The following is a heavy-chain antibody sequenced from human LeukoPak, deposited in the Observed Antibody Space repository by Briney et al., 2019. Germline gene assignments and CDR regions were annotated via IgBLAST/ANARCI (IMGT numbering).Heavy chain of an antibody. J-gene: IGHJ4*02. D-gene: IGHD3-16*01. Sequence: SETLSLTCNVSGGSISSRSYYWGWTRQPPGKGLEWIGSIYYSGSTYYNPSLKSRVTMSVDTSKNQFSLKLSSVTAADTAVYYCARDVWGSYSWALDYWGQGTLVTVSS. CDR1: GGSISSRSYY. CDR3: ARDVWGSYSWALDY. CDR2: IYYSGST. V-gene: IGHV4-39*07.